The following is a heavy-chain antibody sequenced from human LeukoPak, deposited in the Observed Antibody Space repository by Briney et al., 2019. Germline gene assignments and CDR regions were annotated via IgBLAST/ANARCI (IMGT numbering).Heavy chain of an antibody. CDR2: IYYSGST. CDR1: GGSISSYY. V-gene: IGHV4-59*01. J-gene: IGHJ1*01. CDR3: AKLADYYDSSGYYLEGSFQH. D-gene: IGHD3-22*01. Sequence: SETLSLTCTVSGGSISSYYWSWIRQPPGKGLEWIGYIYYSGSTNYNPSLKSRFTISVDTSKTQFSLKLSSVTAADTAVYYCAKLADYYDSSGYYLEGSFQHWGQGTLVTVSS.